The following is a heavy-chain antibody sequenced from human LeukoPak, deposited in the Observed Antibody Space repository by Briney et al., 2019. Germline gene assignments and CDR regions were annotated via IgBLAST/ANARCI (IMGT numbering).Heavy chain of an antibody. CDR3: ARRMVRGVKEFDP. D-gene: IGHD3-10*01. Sequence: SETLSLTCTVSGGSISSPTYFWGWIRQPPGKGLEWIGSIYSGGNTYYNPSLNSRITISLDTSKNQFSLNLRSVTAADTAVYYCARRMVRGVKEFDPWGQGTLVTVSS. CDR2: IYSGGNT. V-gene: IGHV4-39*07. CDR1: GGSISSPTYF. J-gene: IGHJ5*02.